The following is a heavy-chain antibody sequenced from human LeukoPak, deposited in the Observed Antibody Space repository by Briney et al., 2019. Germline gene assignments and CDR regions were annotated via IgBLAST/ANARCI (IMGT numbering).Heavy chain of an antibody. CDR3: ARGPSITGTTWFDP. Sequence: ASVKVSCKASGGTFSSYAISWVRQAPGQGLEWMGRIIPILGIANYAQKFQGRVTITADKSTSTAYMELSSLRSEDTAVYYCARGPSITGTTWFDPWGQGTLVTVSS. CDR2: IIPILGIA. CDR1: GGTFSSYA. J-gene: IGHJ5*02. V-gene: IGHV1-69*04. D-gene: IGHD1-7*01.